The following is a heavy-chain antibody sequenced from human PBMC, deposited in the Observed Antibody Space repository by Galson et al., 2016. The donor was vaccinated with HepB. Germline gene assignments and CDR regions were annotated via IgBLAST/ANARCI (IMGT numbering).Heavy chain of an antibody. CDR1: GDSISSHY. Sequence: ETLSLTCTVSGDSISSHYWHWIRLPTGKGLEWIGYVHNSGYTTYNPSLNGRVTISMDTSKNQFSLKLSSVTAADTAVYYCAREYSSFDYVGHGILVTVSS. CDR3: AREYSSFDY. D-gene: IGHD6-19*01. CDR2: VHNSGYT. J-gene: IGHJ4*03. V-gene: IGHV4-59*11.